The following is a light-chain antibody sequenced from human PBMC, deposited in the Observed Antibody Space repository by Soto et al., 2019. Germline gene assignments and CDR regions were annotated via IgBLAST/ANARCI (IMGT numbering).Light chain of an antibody. V-gene: IGLV4-69*01. Sequence: QPVLTQSPSASASLGASVKLTCTLSSEHSNYAIAWHQQQPEKGPRYLMKLNSDGSHSKGDGIPDRFTGSSSGAERYLTISSLKSEDEADYYCQTWGTGIWVFGGGTKLTVL. CDR2: LNSDGSH. CDR3: QTWGTGIWV. J-gene: IGLJ3*02. CDR1: SEHSNYA.